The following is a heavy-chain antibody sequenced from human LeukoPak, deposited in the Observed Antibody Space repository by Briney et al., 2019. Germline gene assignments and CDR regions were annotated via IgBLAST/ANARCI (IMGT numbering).Heavy chain of an antibody. CDR3: AREAAATEDYYMDV. Sequence: PSETLSLTCTVSGGSISNYYWSWIRQPPGKGLEWIGTIYHSGSSNYNPSLKSRVTISVDKSKNQFSLKLNSVTAADTAVYYCAREAAATEDYYMDVWGKGAPVTVSS. V-gene: IGHV4-59*12. J-gene: IGHJ6*03. D-gene: IGHD6-13*01. CDR2: IYHSGSS. CDR1: GGSISNYY.